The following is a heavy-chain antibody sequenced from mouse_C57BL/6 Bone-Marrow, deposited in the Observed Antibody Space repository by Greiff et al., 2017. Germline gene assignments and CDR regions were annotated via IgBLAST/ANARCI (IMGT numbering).Heavy chain of an antibody. V-gene: IGHV1-52*01. CDR1: GFTFTSYW. D-gene: IGHD4-1*01. Sequence: QVQLQQPGAELVRPGSSVKLSCKASGFTFTSYWMHWVKQRPIQGLEWIGNIDPSDSETHYNQKFKDKATLTVDKSSSTAYMPLSSLTAEDSAVYYCAREDWDWYFDVWGTGTTVTVSS. J-gene: IGHJ1*03. CDR3: AREDWDWYFDV. CDR2: IDPSDSET.